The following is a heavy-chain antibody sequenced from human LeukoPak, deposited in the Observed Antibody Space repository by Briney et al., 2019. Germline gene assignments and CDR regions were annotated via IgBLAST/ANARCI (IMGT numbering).Heavy chain of an antibody. D-gene: IGHD3-10*01. V-gene: IGHV4-59*08. CDR3: ARAYYYGSGSYYS. J-gene: IGHJ5*02. CDR1: GGSISSYY. Sequence: SETLSLTCTVSGGSISSYYWSWIRQPPGKGLEWIGYIYYSGSTNYNPSLKSRVTISVDTSKNQFSLKLSSVTAADTAVYYCARAYYYGSGSYYSWGQGTLVTVSS. CDR2: IYYSGST.